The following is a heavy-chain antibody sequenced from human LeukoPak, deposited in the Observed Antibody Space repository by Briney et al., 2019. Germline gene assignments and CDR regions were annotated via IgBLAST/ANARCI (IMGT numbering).Heavy chain of an antibody. J-gene: IGHJ5*02. CDR2: IRHDGNEK. CDR1: GFTFSSFG. CDR3: AKDPPFGQWLVLGFDP. D-gene: IGHD6-19*01. Sequence: GGSLRLSCAASGFTFSSFGMHWVRQVPGKGLEWVTFIRHDGNEKYCIDSVKGRFTISGDNSKNTVYLQMNSLRPEDTAVYYSAKDPPFGQWLVLGFDPWGQGTLVTVSS. V-gene: IGHV3-30*02.